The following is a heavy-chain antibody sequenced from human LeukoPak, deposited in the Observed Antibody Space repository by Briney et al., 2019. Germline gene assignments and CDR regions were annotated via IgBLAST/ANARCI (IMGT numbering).Heavy chain of an antibody. CDR1: GFIFSSYA. J-gene: IGHJ4*02. Sequence: GGSLRLSCAASGFIFSSYAMSWVRQAPGKGLEWVSSIRCSGGSKYYADSVKGRFTISRDNSKNTLYLQMNSLRAEDTAVYYCAKAAIVVVSAASFYFDYWGQGALVTVSS. CDR2: IRCSGGSK. V-gene: IGHV3-23*01. D-gene: IGHD2-2*01. CDR3: AKAAIVVVSAASFYFDY.